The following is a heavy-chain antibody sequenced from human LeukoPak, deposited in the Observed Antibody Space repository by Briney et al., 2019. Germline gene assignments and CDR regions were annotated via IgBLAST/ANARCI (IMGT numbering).Heavy chain of an antibody. Sequence: GGSLRLSCAASGFTFSSYSMNWVRQAPGKGLEWVSSISSSSSYIYYADSVKGRFTISRDNAENSLYLQMNSLRAEDTAVYYCARDLTYYDSSGWYWGQGTLVTVSS. CDR2: ISSSSSYI. CDR3: ARDLTYYDSSGWY. J-gene: IGHJ4*02. V-gene: IGHV3-21*01. D-gene: IGHD3-22*01. CDR1: GFTFSSYS.